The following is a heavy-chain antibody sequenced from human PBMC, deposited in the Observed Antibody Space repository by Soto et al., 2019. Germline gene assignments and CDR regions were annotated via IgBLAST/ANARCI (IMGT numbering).Heavy chain of an antibody. V-gene: IGHV1-69*01. CDR1: GGTFSSYA. J-gene: IGHJ4*02. CDR3: ARLRYDSSGYPNYFDY. D-gene: IGHD3-22*01. CDR2: IIPIFGTA. Sequence: QVQLVQSGAEVKKPGSSVKVSCKASGGTFSSYAISWVRQAPGQGLEWMGGIIPIFGTANYAQKFQDRVTITADEYTSTAYMELSSLSSEDTAVYYCARLRYDSSGYPNYFDYWGQGTLVTVSS.